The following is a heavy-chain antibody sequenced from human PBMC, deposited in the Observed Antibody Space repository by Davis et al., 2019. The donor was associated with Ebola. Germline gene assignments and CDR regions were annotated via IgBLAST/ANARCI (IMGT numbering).Heavy chain of an antibody. CDR3: ATIGYYESSKAEYFQH. CDR2: IRYDGSNK. D-gene: IGHD3-22*01. J-gene: IGHJ1*01. V-gene: IGHV3-30*02. CDR1: GFTFSSYR. Sequence: PAGSLSLSCAASGFTFSSYRIHWVRQDPAKGLVWVAFIRYDGSNKYYADSVKGRFTISRDNSKNTLYLQMNSLRAEDTAVYYCATIGYYESSKAEYFQHWGQGTLVTVSS.